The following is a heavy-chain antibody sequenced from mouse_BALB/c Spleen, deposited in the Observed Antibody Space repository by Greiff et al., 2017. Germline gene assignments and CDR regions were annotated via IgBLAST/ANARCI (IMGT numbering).Heavy chain of an antibody. D-gene: IGHD4-1*01. CDR2: ISYSGST. J-gene: IGHJ3*01. CDR3: AKGGWDGGFAY. V-gene: IGHV3-2*02. CDR1: GYSITSDYA. Sequence: EVQLQESGPGLVKPSQSLSLTCTVTGYSITSDYAWNWIRQFPGNQLEWMGYISYSGSTSYNPSLKSRISITRDTSKNQFFLQLNSVTTEDTATYYCAKGGWDGGFAYWGQGTLVTVSA.